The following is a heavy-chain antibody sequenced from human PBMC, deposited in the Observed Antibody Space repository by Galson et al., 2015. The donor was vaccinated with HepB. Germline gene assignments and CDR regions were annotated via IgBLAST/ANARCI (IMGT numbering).Heavy chain of an antibody. D-gene: IGHD3-9*01. V-gene: IGHV3-30*02. CDR3: AKTEDILTGWTPWYFDY. Sequence: SLRLSCAASGFTFSSSGMHWVRQAPGKGLEWVAFIRYDGSNKYYADSVKGRFTISRDNSKNTLYLQTNSLRAEDTAVYYCAKTEDILTGWTPWYFDYWGQGTLVTVSS. CDR1: GFTFSSSG. J-gene: IGHJ4*02. CDR2: IRYDGSNK.